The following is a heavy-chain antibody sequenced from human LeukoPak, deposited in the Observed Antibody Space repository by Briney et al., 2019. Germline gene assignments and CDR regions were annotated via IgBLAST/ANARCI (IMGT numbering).Heavy chain of an antibody. CDR3: ARHGDTYYFDY. J-gene: IGHJ4*02. CDR2: IYYSGNT. Sequence: SETLSLTCTVSGGSISSYYWSWIRQPPGKGLEWIGYIYYSGNTNYNPSLKSRVTISVDTSKNQFSLKLSSVTAADTAVYYSARHGDTYYFDYWGQGTLVTVSS. D-gene: IGHD2-21*02. V-gene: IGHV4-59*08. CDR1: GGSISSYY.